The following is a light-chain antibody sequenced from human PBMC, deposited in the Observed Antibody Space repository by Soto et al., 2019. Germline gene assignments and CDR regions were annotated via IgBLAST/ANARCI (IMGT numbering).Light chain of an antibody. CDR2: EVS. CDR3: CSYAGSSTLWV. J-gene: IGLJ3*02. CDR1: SSDVWNYNL. Sequence: QSALTQPASVSGSPGQSITISCTGTSSDVWNYNLVSWYQQHPGKAPKLMIYEVSKRPSGVSNRFSGSKSGNTASLTISGLQAEDEADYYCCSYAGSSTLWVFGGGTKLTVL. V-gene: IGLV2-23*02.